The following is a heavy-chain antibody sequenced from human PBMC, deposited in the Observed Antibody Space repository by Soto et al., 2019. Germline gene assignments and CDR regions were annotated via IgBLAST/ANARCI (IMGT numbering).Heavy chain of an antibody. J-gene: IGHJ5*02. Sequence: EMQLLESGGGLVQPGGSLRLACVVSGCSFSTYGVTWVRQAPGKGLEWVCGVSGGSGVTHYTDSVKGRFTISGDDSKNTVYLQMHSLRGEDTAVYYCTRWNGYGDLWGQGTLVTVSS. D-gene: IGHD1-1*01. V-gene: IGHV3-23*01. CDR1: GCSFSTYG. CDR3: TRWNGYGDL. CDR2: VSGGSGVT.